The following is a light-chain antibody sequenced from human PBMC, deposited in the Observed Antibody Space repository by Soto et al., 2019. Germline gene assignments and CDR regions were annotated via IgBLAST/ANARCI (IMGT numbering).Light chain of an antibody. Sequence: MTQSPATMSVSPGERATLSCRASHSVFNNVAWYQQKPGQAPRLLIYDASTRATDIPARFSGRGSGTEFTLTISSLQSEDFAVYYCLQYKNWYTFGQGTKVEIK. J-gene: IGKJ2*01. CDR1: HSVFNN. CDR2: DAS. CDR3: LQYKNWYT. V-gene: IGKV3-15*01.